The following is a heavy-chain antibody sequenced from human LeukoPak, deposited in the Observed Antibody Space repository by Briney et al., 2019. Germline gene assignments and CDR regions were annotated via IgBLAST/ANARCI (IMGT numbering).Heavy chain of an antibody. Sequence: PGGSLRLSCAASGFSLSRYVMSWVRQAPGKGLEWVAVIWYDGSNKYYADSVKGRFTISRDNSKNTLYLQMNSLTAEDTAIYYCAKDRSSGGSCYNYWGQGTLVTVSS. J-gene: IGHJ4*02. CDR3: AKDRSSGGSCYNY. V-gene: IGHV3-33*06. CDR1: GFSLSRYV. D-gene: IGHD2-15*01. CDR2: IWYDGSNK.